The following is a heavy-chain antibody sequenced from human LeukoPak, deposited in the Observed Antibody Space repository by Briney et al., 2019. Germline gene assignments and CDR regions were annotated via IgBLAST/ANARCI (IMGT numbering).Heavy chain of an antibody. D-gene: IGHD3-22*01. V-gene: IGHV4-39*07. CDR3: ASLDYYDSSGYRPFFDY. J-gene: IGHJ4*02. CDR2: IYYSGST. Sequence: SETLSLTCTVSGGSISSSSYYWGWIRQPPGKGLEWIGSIYYSGSTYYNPPLKSRVTISVDTSKNQFSLKLSSVTAADTAVYYCASLDYYDSSGYRPFFDYWGQGTLVTVSS. CDR1: GGSISSSSYY.